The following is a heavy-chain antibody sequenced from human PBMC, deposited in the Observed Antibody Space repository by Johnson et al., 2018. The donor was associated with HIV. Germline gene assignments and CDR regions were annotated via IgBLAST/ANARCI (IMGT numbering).Heavy chain of an antibody. CDR3: ARDGYSSGWYGNDAFDI. CDR2: IKQDGSEK. V-gene: IGHV3-7*01. D-gene: IGHD6-19*01. J-gene: IGHJ3*02. Sequence: VQLVESGGGLVQPGGSLRLSCEASGFTFSSYWMSWVRQAPGKGLEWVANIKQDGSEKYYVDSVKGRFTISRDNAKNSLYLQMNSLRAEDTAVYYCARDGYSSGWYGNDAFDIWGQGTMVTVSS. CDR1: GFTFSSYW.